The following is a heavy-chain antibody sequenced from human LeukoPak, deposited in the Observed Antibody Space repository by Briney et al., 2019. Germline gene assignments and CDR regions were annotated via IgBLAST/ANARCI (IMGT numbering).Heavy chain of an antibody. CDR2: IIPVFGTA. D-gene: IGHD1-1*01. CDR1: GGTFSSYA. Sequence: SVKVSCKASGGTFSSYAISWVRQAPGQGLEWMGGIIPVFGTANYAQKFQGRVTITADESTNTAYMELSSLRPEDTAVYYCARWPSLGVARRYYFDYWGQGTLVTVSS. V-gene: IGHV1-69*13. CDR3: ARWPSLGVARRYYFDY. J-gene: IGHJ4*02.